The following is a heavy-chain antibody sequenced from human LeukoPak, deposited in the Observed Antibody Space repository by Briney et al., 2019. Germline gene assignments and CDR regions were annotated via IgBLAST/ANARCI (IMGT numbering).Heavy chain of an antibody. CDR3: ATEKNYGDYNAYGMDV. D-gene: IGHD4-17*01. CDR2: ITGDSSYI. Sequence: EESLRLSCVVSGFTFSSSNMNWVRQAPGRGLEWVSSITGDSSYIYYADSVKGRFTISRDNAKNSLSLQMNSLRAEDTAVYYCATEKNYGDYNAYGMDVWGQGTTVIVSS. CDR1: GFTFSSSN. J-gene: IGHJ6*02. V-gene: IGHV3-21*01.